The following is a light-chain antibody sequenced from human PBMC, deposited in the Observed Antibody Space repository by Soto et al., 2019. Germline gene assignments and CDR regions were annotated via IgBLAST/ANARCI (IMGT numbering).Light chain of an antibody. CDR2: DNN. Sequence: QSVLTQPPSVSAAPGQKVTISCSGSSSNIGNNYVSWYQQLPGTAPKLLIYDNNKRPSGIPDRFSGSKSGTSATLRITGLQTGDEADYYCGTWDSSLSAGVFGGGTTLTVL. CDR3: GTWDSSLSAGV. J-gene: IGLJ2*01. CDR1: SSNIGNNY. V-gene: IGLV1-51*01.